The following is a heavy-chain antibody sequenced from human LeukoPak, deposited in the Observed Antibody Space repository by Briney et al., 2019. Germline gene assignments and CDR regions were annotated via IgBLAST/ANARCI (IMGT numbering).Heavy chain of an antibody. CDR3: AKTGRQTMIVVYLDY. V-gene: IGHV1-8*03. J-gene: IGHJ4*02. CDR2: MNPNSGNT. Sequence: ASVKVSCKASGYTFTSYDINWVRQATGQGLEWMGWMNPNSGNTGYAQKFQGRVTITRNTSISTAYMELNSLRAEDTAVYYCAKTGRQTMIVVYLDYWGQGTLVTVSS. CDR1: GYTFTSYD. D-gene: IGHD3-22*01.